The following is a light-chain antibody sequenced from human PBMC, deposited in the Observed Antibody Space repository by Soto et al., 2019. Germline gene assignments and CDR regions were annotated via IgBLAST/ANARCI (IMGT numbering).Light chain of an antibody. CDR1: QTIDTN. CDR3: HQRTNWPIT. CDR2: GAF. J-gene: IGKJ5*01. Sequence: EIVMTQSPGTLSASPGERATLSCRASQTIDTNLAWYQQKPGQAPRLLIYGAFNRATGIPARFSGSGSGTDFTLTISSLEPEDFAVYYCHQRTNWPITFGQGTRLE. V-gene: IGKV3-11*01.